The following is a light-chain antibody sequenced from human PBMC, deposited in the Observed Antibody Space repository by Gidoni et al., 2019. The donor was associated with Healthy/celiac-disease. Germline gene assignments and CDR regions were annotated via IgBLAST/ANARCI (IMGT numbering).Light chain of an antibody. V-gene: IGKV2-28*01. CDR2: LGS. Sequence: DIVMTQSPLSLPVTPGAPASISCRSSQSLLHSNGYNYWDWYLQKPGQSPQLLIYLGSNRASGVPDRFSGSGSGTDFTLKISRVEAEDVGVYYCMQALQTLWTFGQGTKVEIK. CDR3: MQALQTLWT. J-gene: IGKJ1*01. CDR1: QSLLHSNGYNY.